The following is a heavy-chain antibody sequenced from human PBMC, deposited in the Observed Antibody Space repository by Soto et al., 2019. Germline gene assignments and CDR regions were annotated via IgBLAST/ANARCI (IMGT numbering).Heavy chain of an antibody. CDR2: INHSGST. J-gene: IGHJ6*02. Sequence: SETLSLTCAVYGGSFSGYYWSWIRQPPGKGLEWIGEINHSGSTNYNPSLKSRVTISVDTSKNQFSLKLSSVTAADTAVYYCGRVTTSYCFYYYYYGMDVWGQGTTVTVSS. CDR3: GRVTTSYCFYYYYYGMDV. V-gene: IGHV4-34*01. D-gene: IGHD5-18*01. CDR1: GGSFSGYY.